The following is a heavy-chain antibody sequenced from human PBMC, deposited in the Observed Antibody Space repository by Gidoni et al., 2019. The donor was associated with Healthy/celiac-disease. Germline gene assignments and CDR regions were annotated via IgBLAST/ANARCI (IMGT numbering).Heavy chain of an antibody. Sequence: QVQLVESGGGVVQPGRSLRLSCAASVFTFSSYGMPWVRQAPGKGLEWLAVIWYDGSNKYYADSVKGRFTISRDNSKNTLYLQMNSLRAEDTAVYYCARDKTGYYGMDVWGQGTTVTVSS. J-gene: IGHJ6*02. CDR1: VFTFSSYG. V-gene: IGHV3-33*01. CDR2: IWYDGSNK. D-gene: IGHD3-10*01. CDR3: ARDKTGYYGMDV.